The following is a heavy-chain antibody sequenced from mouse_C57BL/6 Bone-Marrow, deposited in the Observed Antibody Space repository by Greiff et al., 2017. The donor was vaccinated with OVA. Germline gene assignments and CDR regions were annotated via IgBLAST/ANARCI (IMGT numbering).Heavy chain of an antibody. J-gene: IGHJ2*01. D-gene: IGHD1-1*01. CDR1: GFNIKDDY. Sequence: EVKLMESGAELVRPGASVKLSCTASGFNIKDDYMHWVKQRPEQGLEWIGWIDPENGDTEYASKFQGKATITADTSSNTAYLQLSSLTSEDTAVYYCTLYGSSPFDYWGQGTTLTVSS. CDR2: IDPENGDT. V-gene: IGHV14-4*01. CDR3: TLYGSSPFDY.